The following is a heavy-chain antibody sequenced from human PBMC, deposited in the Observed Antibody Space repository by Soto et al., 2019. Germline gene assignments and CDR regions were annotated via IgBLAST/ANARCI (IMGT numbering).Heavy chain of an antibody. CDR1: GFTFSSYW. D-gene: IGHD2-15*01. Sequence: EVQLVESGGGLVQPGGSLRLSCAASGFTFSSYWMSWVRQAPGKGLEWVANIKQDGSEKYYVDSVKGRFTISRDNAKNSLDLQMNSLRAEDTAVYYCARDGVVVAAYYYYGMDVWGQGTTVTVSS. V-gene: IGHV3-7*04. CDR2: IKQDGSEK. CDR3: ARDGVVVAAYYYYGMDV. J-gene: IGHJ6*02.